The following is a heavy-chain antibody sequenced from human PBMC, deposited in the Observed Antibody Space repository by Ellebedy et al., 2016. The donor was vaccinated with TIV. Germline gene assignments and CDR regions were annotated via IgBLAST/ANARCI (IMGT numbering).Heavy chain of an antibody. CDR3: ARERAPFDGFDV. J-gene: IGHJ3*01. CDR2: IWVDGLNK. Sequence: GGSLRLXXVASGFIFSNHGMHWVRQAPGKGPEWVAVIWVDGLNKYYVDPVKGRFTISRDNSKNTLYLQMNSLRAEDTAAYYCARERAPFDGFDVWGQGTMVTVSS. V-gene: IGHV3-33*01. CDR1: GFIFSNHG.